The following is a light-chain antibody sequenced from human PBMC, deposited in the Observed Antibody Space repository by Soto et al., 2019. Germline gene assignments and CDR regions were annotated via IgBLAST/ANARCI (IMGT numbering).Light chain of an antibody. CDR2: RAS. CDR3: QQYSVWPWT. V-gene: IGKV3-15*01. CDR1: QSLTTD. J-gene: IGKJ1*01. Sequence: EIVMTQSPATLSVSPGERATFSCRASQSLTTDSAWYQQRPGQAPRLLIYRASTRATGIPARFSGSGSGTEFTLTISSLQSEDFAVYYCQQYSVWPWTFGQGTKVDIK.